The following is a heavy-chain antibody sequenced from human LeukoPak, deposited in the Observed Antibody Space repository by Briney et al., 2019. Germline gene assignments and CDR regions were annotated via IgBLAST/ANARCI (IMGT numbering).Heavy chain of an antibody. Sequence: GGSLRLSCAASGFTFSSYVMHWVRQAPGKGLEWVAIISYDGSNEYYADSVKGRFTISRDNSKNTLYLQMNSLRAEDTAVYYCAKAEPASGYDYWGQGTLVTVSS. CDR2: ISYDGSNE. J-gene: IGHJ4*02. V-gene: IGHV3-30*04. CDR1: GFTFSSYV. CDR3: AKAEPASGYDY. D-gene: IGHD1-14*01.